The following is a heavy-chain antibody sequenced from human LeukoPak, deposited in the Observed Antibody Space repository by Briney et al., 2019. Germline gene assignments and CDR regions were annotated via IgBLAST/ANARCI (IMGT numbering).Heavy chain of an antibody. CDR1: GGSFSGYY. D-gene: IGHD3-3*01. CDR3: VRNFGTFDP. CDR2: INHSGST. Sequence: PETLSLTCAVYGGSFSGYYWSWIRQPPGKGLEWIGEINHSGSTNYNPSLKSRVTISVDTSKNQFSLKLSSVTAADTAVYYCVRNFGTFDPWGQGTLVTVSS. J-gene: IGHJ5*02. V-gene: IGHV4-34*01.